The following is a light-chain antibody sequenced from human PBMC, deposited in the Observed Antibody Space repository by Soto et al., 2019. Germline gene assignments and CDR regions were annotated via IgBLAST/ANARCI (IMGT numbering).Light chain of an antibody. CDR3: QQYHDTGT. Sequence: DIVLTQSPGTLSLSPGERATLSCRASQSISSTFLAWYQQKPGQAPRLLISGASSRATGIPDRFSGSGSGTDFTLTISRLEPEDFAVYYCQQYHDTGTFGQGTKVDIK. CDR1: QSISSTF. J-gene: IGKJ1*01. CDR2: GAS. V-gene: IGKV3-20*01.